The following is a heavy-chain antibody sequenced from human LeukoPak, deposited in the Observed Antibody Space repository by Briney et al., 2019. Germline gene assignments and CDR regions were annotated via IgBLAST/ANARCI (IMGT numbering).Heavy chain of an antibody. CDR2: IRYDGSNK. Sequence: GGSLRLSCAASGFTFSSYGMHWVRQAPGKGLEWVAFIRYDGSNKYCADSVKGRFTISRDNSKNTLYLQMNSLRAEDTAVYYCAKDRSSSGYYYYYFDYWGQATLVTVSS. CDR3: AKDRSSSGYYYYYFDY. D-gene: IGHD3-22*01. J-gene: IGHJ4*02. V-gene: IGHV3-30*02. CDR1: GFTFSSYG.